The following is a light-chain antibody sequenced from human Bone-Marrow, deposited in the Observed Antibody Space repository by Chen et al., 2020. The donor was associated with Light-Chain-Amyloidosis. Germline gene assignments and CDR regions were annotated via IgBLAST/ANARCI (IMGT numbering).Light chain of an antibody. V-gene: IGLV6-57*01. CDR2: EDD. Sequence: NFMLTQPHSVSESPGKTVIISCTRSSVSIATNYVQWYQQRPGSSPTTVIYEDDQRPSAVPDRFSVYIGRYSNAASLTISGLKTEDEADYYCQSYQGSSQGVFGGGTKLTVL. CDR1: SVSIATNY. J-gene: IGLJ3*02. CDR3: QSYQGSSQGV.